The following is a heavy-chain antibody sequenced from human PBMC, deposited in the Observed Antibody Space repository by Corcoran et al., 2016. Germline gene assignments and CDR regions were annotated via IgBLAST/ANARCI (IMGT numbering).Heavy chain of an antibody. CDR2: IHHSGST. CDR1: GGSFSGYY. D-gene: IGHD6-19*01. V-gene: IGHV4-34*01. Sequence: QVQLQQWGAGLLKPSETLSLTCAVYGGSFSGYYWSWIRQPPGKGLEWIGEIHHSGSTNYNPSLKSRVPISVDTSKNQFSLKLSSVTAADTAVYDCARLRYSSGGIDYWGQGTLVTVSS. J-gene: IGHJ4*02. CDR3: ARLRYSSGGIDY.